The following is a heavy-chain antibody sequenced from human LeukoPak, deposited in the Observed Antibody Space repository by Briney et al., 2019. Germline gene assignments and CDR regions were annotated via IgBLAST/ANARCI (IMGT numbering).Heavy chain of an antibody. Sequence: SETLSLTCTVSGGSISSYYWSWIRQPPGKGLEWIGYIYYSGSTNYNPSLKSRVTISVDTSKNQFSLKLSSVTAADTAVYYCARDAAVTPDWYFDLWGRGTLVTVSS. CDR3: ARDAAVTPDWYFDL. J-gene: IGHJ2*01. CDR2: IYYSGST. D-gene: IGHD4-23*01. V-gene: IGHV4-59*01. CDR1: GGSISSYY.